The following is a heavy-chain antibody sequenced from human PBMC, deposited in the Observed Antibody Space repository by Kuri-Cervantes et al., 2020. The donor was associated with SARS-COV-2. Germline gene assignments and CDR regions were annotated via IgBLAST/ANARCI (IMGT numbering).Heavy chain of an antibody. CDR1: GFTFSNFA. Sequence: GGSLRLSCAASGFTFSNFAMTWVRQAPGKGLEWVASILNSGADTYYADSVKGRFTISRDNSRKMLFLHMNSLRAEDTAVYYCVRDGDHWNFDYWGQGTLVTVSS. V-gene: IGHV3-23*01. CDR2: ILNSGADT. CDR3: VRDGDHWNFDY. D-gene: IGHD1-1*01. J-gene: IGHJ4*02.